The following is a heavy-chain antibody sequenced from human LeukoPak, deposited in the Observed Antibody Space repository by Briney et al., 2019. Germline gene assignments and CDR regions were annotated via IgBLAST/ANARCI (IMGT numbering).Heavy chain of an antibody. CDR1: GFTFSYYA. CDR2: IYYSGST. Sequence: PGGSLRLSCAASGFTFSYYAMSWIRQPPGKGLEWIGYIYYSGSTNYNPSLKSRVTISVDTSKNQFSLKLSSVTAADTAVYYCARGGLDWNYSFDYWGQGTLVTVSS. V-gene: IGHV4-59*01. CDR3: ARGGLDWNYSFDY. D-gene: IGHD1-7*01. J-gene: IGHJ4*02.